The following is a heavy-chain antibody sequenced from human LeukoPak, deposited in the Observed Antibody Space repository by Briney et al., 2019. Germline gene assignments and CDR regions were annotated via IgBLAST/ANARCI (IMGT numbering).Heavy chain of an antibody. CDR1: GFTFSSYW. CDR2: IKQDGSNK. D-gene: IGHD3-22*01. J-gene: IGHJ4*02. CDR3: ARGTDSSGYYRAYYFDY. V-gene: IGHV3-7*04. Sequence: GGSLRLSCAASGFTFSSYWMSWVRQAPGKGLEWVANIKQDGSNKYYADSVKGRFTISRDNSKNTLYLQMNSLRAEDTAVYYCARGTDSSGYYRAYYFDYWGQGTLVTVSS.